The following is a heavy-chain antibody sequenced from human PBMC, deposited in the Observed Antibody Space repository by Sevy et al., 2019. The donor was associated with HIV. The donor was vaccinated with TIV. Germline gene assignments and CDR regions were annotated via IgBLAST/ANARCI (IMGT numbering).Heavy chain of an antibody. CDR3: ARARGILHFYYGMDL. V-gene: IGHV5-51*01. CDR2: IFPADSDT. Sequence: GESLKISCKASGYSFTTSWIGWVRQMPGKGLEWMGIIFPADSDTRYSPSCQGQVTISADNSFSTVYLQWSSLKASDTAMYYCARARGILHFYYGMDLWGQGTTVTVSS. D-gene: IGHD1-26*01. CDR1: GYSFTTSW. J-gene: IGHJ6*02.